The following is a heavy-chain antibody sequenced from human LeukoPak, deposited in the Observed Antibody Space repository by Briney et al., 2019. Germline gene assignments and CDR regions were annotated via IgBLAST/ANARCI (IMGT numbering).Heavy chain of an antibody. CDR3: ARGHYGSGIHQGAFDI. CDR1: GGSISSYY. CDR2: IYTSGST. D-gene: IGHD3-10*01. Sequence: SETLSLTCTVSGGSISSYYWNWIRQPAGKGLEWIGRIYTSGSTDYSPSLKSRVTMSVDTSKNQFSLKLSSVTAADTAVYYCARGHYGSGIHQGAFDIWGQGTIVTVSS. J-gene: IGHJ3*02. V-gene: IGHV4-4*07.